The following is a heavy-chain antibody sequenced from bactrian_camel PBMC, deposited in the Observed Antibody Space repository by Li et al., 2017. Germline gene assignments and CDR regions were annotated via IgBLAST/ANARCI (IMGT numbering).Heavy chain of an antibody. Sequence: QLVESGGGLVQPGGSLRLSCAASGFTSANSDMSWIRQAPGKGLEWVSTIAVDSKDTYYVDTVKGRFTISRDNAKNTVYLQMDALKSEDTALYYCTTNRYGACRQWGQGTQVTVS. V-gene: IGHV3S2*01. J-gene: IGHJ4*01. CDR3: TTNRYGACRQ. CDR2: IAVDSKDT. CDR1: GFTSANSD. D-gene: IGHD6*01.